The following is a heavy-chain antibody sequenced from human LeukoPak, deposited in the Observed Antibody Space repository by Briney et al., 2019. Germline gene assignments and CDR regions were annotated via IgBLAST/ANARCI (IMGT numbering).Heavy chain of an antibody. CDR1: GGSISSGGYS. Sequence: SQTLSLTCSVSGGSISSGGYSWNWIRQPPGKGLEWIGFIYHSWGTYYNPSLMGRFTVSLDTSKNQFSLKLSSVTAADTAVYYCARGLPYSYIDYWGQGTLVTVSS. CDR3: ARGLPYSYIDY. V-gene: IGHV4-30-2*05. CDR2: IYHSWGT. J-gene: IGHJ4*02. D-gene: IGHD4-11*01.